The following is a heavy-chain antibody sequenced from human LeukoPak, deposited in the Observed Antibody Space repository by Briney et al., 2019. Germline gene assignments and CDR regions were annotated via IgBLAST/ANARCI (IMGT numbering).Heavy chain of an antibody. CDR2: FYSTEST. CDR1: GVSVTNGGYY. Sequence: SETLPLTCTVSGVSVTNGGYYWTWIRQFPGRGLEWIGFFYSTESTYYNPSPKSRVTISLDSSKNQFSLRLTSTTAADTAVYFCARGSGGHDYGSYYFDYWGQGTLATVSS. J-gene: IGHJ4*02. CDR3: ARGSGGHDYGSYYFDY. D-gene: IGHD4/OR15-4a*01. V-gene: IGHV4-31*03.